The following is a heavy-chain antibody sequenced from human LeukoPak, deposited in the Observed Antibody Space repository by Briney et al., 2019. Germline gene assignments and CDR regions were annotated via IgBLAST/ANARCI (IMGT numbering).Heavy chain of an antibody. CDR3: ARGKHSSSWYPWFDP. J-gene: IGHJ5*02. V-gene: IGHV4-34*01. CDR1: GGSFSGYY. CDR2: INHSGST. Sequence: SETLSLTCAVYGGSFSGYYWRWIRPPPGKGVEWSGEINHSGSTNYNPSLKSRVTISVDTSKNQFSLKLSSVTAADTAVYYCARGKHSSSWYPWFDPWGQGTLVTVSS. D-gene: IGHD6-13*01.